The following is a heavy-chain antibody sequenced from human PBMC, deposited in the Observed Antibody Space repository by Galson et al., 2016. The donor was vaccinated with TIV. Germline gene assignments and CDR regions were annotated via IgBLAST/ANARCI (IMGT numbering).Heavy chain of an antibody. CDR3: LVGVETYCSGGYCYHSDEYFQH. CDR1: GFTFTNSA. J-gene: IGHJ1*01. CDR2: IVVASGNT. V-gene: IGHV1-58*01. D-gene: IGHD2-15*01. Sequence: QSGAEVKKPGESLKISCKASGFTFTNSAVQWVRQARGQPLEWIGWIVVASGNTNYAQKFQERITITRDRSTSTAYLDLSSLRVEDTAVDYWLVGVETYCSGGYCYHSDEYFQHWGQGTLLTVSS.